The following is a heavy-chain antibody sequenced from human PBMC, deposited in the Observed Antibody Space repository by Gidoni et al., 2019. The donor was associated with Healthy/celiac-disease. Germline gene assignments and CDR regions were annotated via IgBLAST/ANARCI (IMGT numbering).Heavy chain of an antibody. V-gene: IGHV3-9*01. CDR2: ISWNSGSI. CDR1: GFTFDDYA. J-gene: IGHJ4*02. CDR3: AKVPGGILTVGYFDY. Sequence: EVQLVESGGGLVQPGRSLRLSCAASGFTFDDYAMHWVRQAPGKGLEWVSGISWNSGSIGYADSVKGRFTISRDNAKNSLYLQMNSLRAEDTALYYCAKVPGGILTVGYFDYWGQGTLVTVSS. D-gene: IGHD3-9*01.